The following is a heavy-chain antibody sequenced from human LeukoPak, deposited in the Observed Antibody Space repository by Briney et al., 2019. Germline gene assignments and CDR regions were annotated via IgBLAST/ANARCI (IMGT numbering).Heavy chain of an antibody. CDR2: IRYDGSNK. CDR3: AKDLYYGDYLGGWDY. J-gene: IGHJ4*02. CDR1: GFTFSSYG. Sequence: GGYLRLSCAASGFTFSSYGMHWVRQAPGKGLEWVAFIRYDGSNKYYADSVKGRFTISRDNSKNTLYLQMNSLRAEDTAVYYCAKDLYYGDYLGGWDYWGQGTLVTVSS. D-gene: IGHD4-17*01. V-gene: IGHV3-30*02.